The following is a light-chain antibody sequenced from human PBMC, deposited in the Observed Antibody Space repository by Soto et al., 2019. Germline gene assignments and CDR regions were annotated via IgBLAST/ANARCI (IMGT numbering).Light chain of an antibody. CDR1: HSVTSTY. V-gene: IGKV3-20*01. Sequence: EIVLTQSPGTLSLSPGERATLSCRASHSVTSTYLAWYQQKPGQAPRLLIYGASSRATGIPDRFSGSGSGTDFTLTISRLEPEDFAVYYCQQYSSPPLTFGGGTKVEIK. CDR3: QQYSSPPLT. CDR2: GAS. J-gene: IGKJ4*01.